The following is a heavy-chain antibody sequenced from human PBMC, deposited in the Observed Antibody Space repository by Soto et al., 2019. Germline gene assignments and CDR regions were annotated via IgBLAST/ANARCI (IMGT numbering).Heavy chain of an antibody. Sequence: QLQESGPGLVKPSETMSLTCTVSGDSSSGGIFYWGWMRQLAGKGLEWIGSINYSGHTYHNPSLKSRVTISVAPSRNQFSLDLTSVTAADTAVYYCARQRAWYGEWAFDIWGQGTMVTVSS. CDR1: GDSSSGGIFY. CDR2: INYSGHT. CDR3: ARQRAWYGEWAFDI. D-gene: IGHD3-10*01. V-gene: IGHV4-39*01. J-gene: IGHJ3*02.